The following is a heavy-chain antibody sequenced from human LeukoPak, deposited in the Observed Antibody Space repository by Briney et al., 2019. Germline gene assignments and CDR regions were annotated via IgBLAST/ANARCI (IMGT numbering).Heavy chain of an antibody. J-gene: IGHJ4*02. CDR3: VRDAVTAY. Sequence: SGGSLRLSCEGSGFTFSNYWMGWVRQAPGKGLQWVANIETDGSEKYYVDSVKGRFTISRDNAKNSLFLQMNSLRAEDTAVYYCVRDAVTAYWGQGTLVTVSS. CDR2: IETDGSEK. CDR1: GFTFSNYW. V-gene: IGHV3-7*01. D-gene: IGHD1-14*01.